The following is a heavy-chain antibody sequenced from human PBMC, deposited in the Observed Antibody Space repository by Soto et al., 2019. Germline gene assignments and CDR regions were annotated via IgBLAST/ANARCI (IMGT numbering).Heavy chain of an antibody. V-gene: IGHV3-23*01. CDR2: ITGNGLST. CDR3: AQGSAWGQYYGYSLDV. D-gene: IGHD3-10*01. Sequence: EAQVLESGGGLVQPGGSLKLSCAVSGFTFGDYAMSWVRQAPGKGLEWVSSITGNGLSTYYTDSVKGRFTISRDNSKNTLFLPRTGLRAEDTAVSYCAQGSAWGQYYGYSLDVWGKGTTVAVSS. J-gene: IGHJ6*04. CDR1: GFTFGDYA.